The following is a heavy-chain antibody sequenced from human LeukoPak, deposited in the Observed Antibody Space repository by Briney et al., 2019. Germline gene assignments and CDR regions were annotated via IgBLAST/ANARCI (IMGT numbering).Heavy chain of an antibody. CDR2: ITGSGDST. Sequence: PGGSLRLSCAASGFTFSSYAMSWVRQAPGKGLEWVSAITGSGDSTYYADPVKGRFTISRDNSKNTLYLQMNSLRAEDTAIYYCARRASVAAFDLWGRGTLVTVSS. J-gene: IGHJ2*01. CDR3: ARRASVAAFDL. CDR1: GFTFSSYA. V-gene: IGHV3-23*01. D-gene: IGHD6-25*01.